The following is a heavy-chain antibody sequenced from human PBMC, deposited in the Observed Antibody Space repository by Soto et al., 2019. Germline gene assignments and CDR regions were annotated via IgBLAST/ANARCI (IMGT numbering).Heavy chain of an antibody. Sequence: GASVKVSCKASGYSFTAFHMHWVRQAPGQGLEWMGIINPSGGSTSYAQKFQGRVTMTRDTSTSTVYMELSSLRSEDTAVYYCARLVRPVDIVATMERSMDVWGQGTTVTVSS. D-gene: IGHD5-12*01. CDR3: ARLVRPVDIVATMERSMDV. V-gene: IGHV1-46*01. CDR2: INPSGGST. J-gene: IGHJ6*02. CDR1: GYSFTAFH.